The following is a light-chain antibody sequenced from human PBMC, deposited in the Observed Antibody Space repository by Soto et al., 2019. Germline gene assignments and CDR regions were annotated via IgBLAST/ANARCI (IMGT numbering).Light chain of an antibody. CDR1: SSDVGGYNY. Sequence: QSALTQPPSASGSPGQSVTISCTGTSSDVGGYNYVSWYQQHPGKAPKLMIYEVTKRPSGVPDRFSGSKSGNTASLTISGLQTEDEADYYCYSYRGSNAWVFGGGTKLTVL. CDR3: YSYRGSNAWV. V-gene: IGLV2-8*01. J-gene: IGLJ3*02. CDR2: EVT.